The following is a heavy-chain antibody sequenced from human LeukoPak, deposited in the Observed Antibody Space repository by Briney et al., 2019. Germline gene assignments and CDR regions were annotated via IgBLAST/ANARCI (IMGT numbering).Heavy chain of an antibody. J-gene: IGHJ5*02. CDR3: ARVRDYGRDWFDP. CDR2: YYYTGNN. D-gene: IGHD4-17*01. CDR1: GDSISTNSHY. Sequence: PSETLSLTCSVSGDSISTNSHYWGRIRQSPGKGLEWIGSYYYTGNNYYNPSLKSRVTISVDTSKNQVSLKLTSVTAADTAVYYCARVRDYGRDWFDPWGQGTLVTVSS. V-gene: IGHV4-39*07.